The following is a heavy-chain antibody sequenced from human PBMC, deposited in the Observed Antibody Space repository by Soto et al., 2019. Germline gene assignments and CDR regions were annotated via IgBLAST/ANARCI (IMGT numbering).Heavy chain of an antibody. CDR2: IYYSGST. V-gene: IGHV4-39*01. J-gene: IGHJ4*02. CDR1: GGSISSSSYY. Sequence: QLQLQESGPGLVKPSETLSLTCTVSGGSISSSSYYWGWIRQPPGKGLEWIGSIYYSGSTYYNPSLKSRVTISVDTSKNQFSLKLSSVTAADTAVYYCARHPLWFGEHYFDYWGQGTLVTVSS. D-gene: IGHD3-10*01. CDR3: ARHPLWFGEHYFDY.